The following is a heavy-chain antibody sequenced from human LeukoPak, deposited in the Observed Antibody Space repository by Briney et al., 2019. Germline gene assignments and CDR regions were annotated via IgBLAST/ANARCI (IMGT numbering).Heavy chain of an antibody. CDR2: ISSSSSYI. V-gene: IGHV3-21*01. J-gene: IGHJ6*02. CDR3: ARDLRSPVNLYSNYAHYYYGMDV. D-gene: IGHD4-11*01. Sequence: GGSLRLSCAASGFTFSSYSMNWVRQAPGKGLEWVSSISSSSSYIYYADSVKGRFTISRDNAKNSLYLQMNSLRAEDTAVYYCARDLRSPVNLYSNYAHYYYGMDVWGQGTTVTVSS. CDR1: GFTFSSYS.